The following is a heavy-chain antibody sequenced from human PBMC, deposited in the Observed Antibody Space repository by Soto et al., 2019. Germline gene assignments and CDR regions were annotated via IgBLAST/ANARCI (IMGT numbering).Heavy chain of an antibody. J-gene: IGHJ4*02. Sequence: ASVKVSCKASGYTFTSYYMHWVRQAPGQGLEWMGIINPSGGSTSYAQKFQGRVTMTRDTSTSTVYMELSSLRSEDTAVYYCARFGPRFGELLSTPDYWGQGTLVTVSS. D-gene: IGHD3-10*01. CDR2: INPSGGST. CDR1: GYTFTSYY. CDR3: ARFGPRFGELLSTPDY. V-gene: IGHV1-46*01.